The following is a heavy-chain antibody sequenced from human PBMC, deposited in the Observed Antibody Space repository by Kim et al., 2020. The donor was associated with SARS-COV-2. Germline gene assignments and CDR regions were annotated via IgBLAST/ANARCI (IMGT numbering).Heavy chain of an antibody. V-gene: IGHV4-39*01. D-gene: IGHD3-3*01. Sequence: TYYNPSRKGRVTIAEDTSKNQLSLRLGSVTAADTAVYYCASPITIHGFDYWGQGTLVTVSS. CDR3: ASPITIHGFDY. CDR2: T. J-gene: IGHJ4*02.